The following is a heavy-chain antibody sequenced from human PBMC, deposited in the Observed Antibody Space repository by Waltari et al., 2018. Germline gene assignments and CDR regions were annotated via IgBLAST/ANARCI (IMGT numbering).Heavy chain of an antibody. CDR3: ARTLRQLGYYFDY. D-gene: IGHD6-6*01. V-gene: IGHV1-69*13. CDR2: VTPIWGTA. Sequence: QVQLVQSGAEVKKPGSSVKVSCKASGGTFSSYAISWVRQAPVQGLEWMGGVTPIWGTANSAQKFQGRVTIAADESTSTSYMELSSLRSEDTAVYYCARTLRQLGYYFDYWGQGTLVTVSS. CDR1: GGTFSSYA. J-gene: IGHJ4*02.